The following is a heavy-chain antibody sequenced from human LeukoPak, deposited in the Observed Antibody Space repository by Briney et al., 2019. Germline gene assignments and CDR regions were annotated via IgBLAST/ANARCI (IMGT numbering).Heavy chain of an antibody. J-gene: IGHJ4*02. V-gene: IGHV3-21*01. CDR3: ARGISGTSGYYFRGLHY. D-gene: IGHD3-22*01. CDR2: ISSTSSYI. Sequence: GGSLRLSCAASGFTFTTYSMNWVRQAPGKGLEWVSSISSTSSYIYYADSVKGRFTISRDNAKNSLYLQMNSLRAEDTAVYYCARGISGTSGYYFRGLHYWGQGTLVTVSS. CDR1: GFTFTTYS.